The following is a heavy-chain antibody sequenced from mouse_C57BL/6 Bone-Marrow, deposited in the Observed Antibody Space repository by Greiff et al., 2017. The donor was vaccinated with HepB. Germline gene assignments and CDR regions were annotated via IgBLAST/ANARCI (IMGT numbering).Heavy chain of an antibody. CDR2: ISYSGST. V-gene: IGHV3-1*01. D-gene: IGHD2-4*01. Sequence: EVKLVESGPGMVKPSQSLSLTCTVTGYSITSGYDWHWIRHFPGNKLEWMGYISYSGSTNYNPSLKSRISITHDTSKNHFFLKLNSVTTEDTATYYCARGIYYDYPYAMDYWGQGTSVTVSS. CDR3: ARGIYYDYPYAMDY. J-gene: IGHJ4*01. CDR1: GYSITSGYD.